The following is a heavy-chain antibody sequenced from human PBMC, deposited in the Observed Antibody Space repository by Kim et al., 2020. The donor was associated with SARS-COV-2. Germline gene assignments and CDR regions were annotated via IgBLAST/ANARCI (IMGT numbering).Heavy chain of an antibody. CDR1: GGSFSGYY. V-gene: IGHV4-34*01. D-gene: IGHD3-16*01. Sequence: SETLSLTCAVYGGSFSGYYWSWIRQPPGKGLEWIGEINHSGSTNYNPSLKSRVTISVDTSKNQFSLKLSSVTAADTAVYYCARGGGSKSSKTFYYYYGMDVWGQGTTVTVSS. CDR3: ARGGGSKSSKTFYYYYGMDV. J-gene: IGHJ6*02. CDR2: INHSGST.